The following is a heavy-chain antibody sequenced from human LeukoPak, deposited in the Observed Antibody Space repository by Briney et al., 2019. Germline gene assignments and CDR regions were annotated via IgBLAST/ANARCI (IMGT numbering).Heavy chain of an antibody. CDR2: ISSSSSYI. D-gene: IGHD3-22*01. CDR1: GFTFSSYS. V-gene: IGHV3-21*01. Sequence: GGSLRLSCAASGFTFSSYSMNWVRQAPGKGLEWVSSISSSSSYIYYADSVKGRFAISRDNAKNSLYLQMNSLRAEDTAVYYCARGYYYDSSGYYPPIDYWGQGTLVTVSS. J-gene: IGHJ4*02. CDR3: ARGYYYDSSGYYPPIDY.